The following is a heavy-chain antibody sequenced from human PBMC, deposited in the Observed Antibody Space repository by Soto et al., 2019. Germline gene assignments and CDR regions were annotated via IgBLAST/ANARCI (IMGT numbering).Heavy chain of an antibody. Sequence: GGSLRLSCAASGFAVSNHFLNWVRQAPGKGLEWVSVIYSGGATHYTDSVKVRFIISRDISKNTLYLHMNSLRAEDTAMYYCARSGSYVNGFDYWGQGALVTVPQ. CDR3: ARSGSYVNGFDY. J-gene: IGHJ4*02. D-gene: IGHD1-26*01. CDR1: GFAVSNHF. CDR2: IYSGGAT. V-gene: IGHV3-53*01.